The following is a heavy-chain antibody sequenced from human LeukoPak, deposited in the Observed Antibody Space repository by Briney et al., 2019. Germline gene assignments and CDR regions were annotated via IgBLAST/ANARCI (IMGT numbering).Heavy chain of an antibody. CDR2: INHSGST. CDR3: ARLYDSSGYLRDY. CDR1: GGSFSGYY. Sequence: KPSETLSLTCAVYGGSFSGYYWSWIRQPPGKGLEWIGEINHSGSTNYNPSLKSRVTISVDTSKNQFSLKLSSVTAADTAVYYCARLYDSSGYLRDYWGQGTLVTVSS. D-gene: IGHD3-22*01. V-gene: IGHV4-34*01. J-gene: IGHJ4*02.